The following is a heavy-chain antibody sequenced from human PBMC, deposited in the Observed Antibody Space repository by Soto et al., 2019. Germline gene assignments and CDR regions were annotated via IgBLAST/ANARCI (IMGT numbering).Heavy chain of an antibody. J-gene: IGHJ6*02. V-gene: IGHV1-46*01. Sequence: SLKLSCKASGYTFTSYYMHWVRHAPVQGLEWMGIINPSGGSTSYAQKFQGRVTMTRDTSTSTVYMELSSLRSEDTAVYYCERDLTGITIFGVVHYGMDVWGQGTTVTVPS. CDR1: GYTFTSYY. D-gene: IGHD3-3*01. CDR2: INPSGGST. CDR3: ERDLTGITIFGVVHYGMDV.